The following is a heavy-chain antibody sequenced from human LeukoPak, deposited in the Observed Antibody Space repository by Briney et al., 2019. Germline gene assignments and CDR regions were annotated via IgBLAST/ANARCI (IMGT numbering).Heavy chain of an antibody. D-gene: IGHD6-19*01. CDR1: GYTFTDSS. J-gene: IGHJ6*03. CDR2: INPNSGGT. Sequence: ASVQVSCKASGYTFTDSSIHWVRQAPGQGLEWMGWINPNSGGTNYAQKFQGRVTMTRDTSISTAYMELSRLRSDDTAVYYCARALSSGWETSYYYYMDVWGKGTTVTVSS. CDR3: ARALSSGWETSYYYYMDV. V-gene: IGHV1-2*02.